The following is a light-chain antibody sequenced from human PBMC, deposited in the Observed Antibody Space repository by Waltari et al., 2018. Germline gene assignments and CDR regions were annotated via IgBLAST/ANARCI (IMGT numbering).Light chain of an antibody. CDR1: QSVSSSY. V-gene: IGKV3-20*01. J-gene: IGKJ3*01. Sequence: EIVLTQSPGPLSFSPGERATLSCRASQSVSSSYLAWYQQKPGQAPRLLFYGASVRASGIPDRFSGSWAGADFTLTISRREPEDFAVYYWQQYGRAPFTVGPGTKVDI. CDR3: QQYGRAPFT. CDR2: GAS.